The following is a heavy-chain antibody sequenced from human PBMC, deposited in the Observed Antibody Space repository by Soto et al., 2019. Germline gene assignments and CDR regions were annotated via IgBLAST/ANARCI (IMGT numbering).Heavy chain of an antibody. CDR2: IIPIFGTA. Sequence: VASVKVSCKASGGTFSSYAISWVRQAPGQGLEWMGGIIPIFGTANYAQKFQGRVTITADESTSTAYMELSSLRSEDTAVYYCARGTAMAAYYYYYGMDVWGQGTTVTVSS. V-gene: IGHV1-69*13. D-gene: IGHD5-18*01. J-gene: IGHJ6*02. CDR3: ARGTAMAAYYYYYGMDV. CDR1: GGTFSSYA.